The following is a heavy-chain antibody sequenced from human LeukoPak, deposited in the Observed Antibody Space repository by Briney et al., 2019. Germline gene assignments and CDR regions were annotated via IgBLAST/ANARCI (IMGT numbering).Heavy chain of an antibody. V-gene: IGHV3-48*03. D-gene: IGHD6-13*01. J-gene: IGHJ4*02. CDR3: AREGGSSSWDFDY. CDR2: ISSSGSTI. Sequence: GGSLRLSCAASGFTFSSYEMNWVRQTPGKGLEWVSYISSSGSTIYYADSVRGRFTISRDNAKNSLYLQMNSLRAEDTAVYYCAREGGSSSWDFDYWGQGTLVTVSS. CDR1: GFTFSSYE.